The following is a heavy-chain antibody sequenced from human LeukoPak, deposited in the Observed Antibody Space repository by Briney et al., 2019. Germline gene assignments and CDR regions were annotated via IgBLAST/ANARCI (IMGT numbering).Heavy chain of an antibody. D-gene: IGHD1-26*01. Sequence: GGSLRLSCAASGFTFSSYTMIWVRQAPGKGLEWVSSVSIGGDYIYYADSVKGRFTISRDNAKNSLFLQMNSLRTEDAAMYYCARDRSSGSHRVVNAFDIWGQGTVVTVSS. J-gene: IGHJ3*02. V-gene: IGHV3-21*01. CDR2: VSIGGDYI. CDR1: GFTFSSYT. CDR3: ARDRSSGSHRVVNAFDI.